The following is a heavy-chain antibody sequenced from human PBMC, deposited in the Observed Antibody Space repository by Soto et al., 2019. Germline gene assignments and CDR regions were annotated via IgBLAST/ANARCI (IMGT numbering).Heavy chain of an antibody. Sequence: SETLSLPCTVSGGSISSGGYYWSWIRQHPGKGLEWIGYIYYSGSTYYNPSLKSRVTISVDTSKNQFSLKLSSVTAADTAVYYCASSNNIQIDYWGQGTLVTVSS. CDR1: GGSISSGGYY. V-gene: IGHV4-31*03. CDR3: ASSNNIQIDY. J-gene: IGHJ4*02. CDR2: IYYSGST.